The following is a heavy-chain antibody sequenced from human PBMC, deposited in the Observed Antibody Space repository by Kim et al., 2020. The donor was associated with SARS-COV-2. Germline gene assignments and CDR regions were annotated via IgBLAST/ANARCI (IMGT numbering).Heavy chain of an antibody. CDR2: FDPEDDET. CDR1: GYTLTELS. Sequence: ASVKVSCKVSGYTLTELSIHWVRQAPGKGLEWMGAFDPEDDETNYAQKFQGRVTMTEDTSTDTTYMELSSLGSEDTAVYYCATAAEATEKADYWCQGTLV. CDR3: ATAAEATEKADY. J-gene: IGHJ4*02. D-gene: IGHD1-26*01. V-gene: IGHV1-24*01.